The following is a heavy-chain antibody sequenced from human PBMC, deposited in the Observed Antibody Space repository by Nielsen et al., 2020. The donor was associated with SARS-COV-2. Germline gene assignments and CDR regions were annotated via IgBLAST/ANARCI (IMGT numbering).Heavy chain of an antibody. Sequence: GGSLRLSCAASGFIFSNYRMHWVRQAPGQGLVWVSHINPDDSKTTYADSVKGRFTISRDNAKNPLYLQMNSLRAEDTAVYYCARLWDDGYYFDTGPYDYWGQGTLVTVSS. V-gene: IGHV3-74*03. CDR1: GFIFSNYR. D-gene: IGHD3-22*01. J-gene: IGHJ4*02. CDR3: ARLWDDGYYFDTGPYDY. CDR2: INPDDSKT.